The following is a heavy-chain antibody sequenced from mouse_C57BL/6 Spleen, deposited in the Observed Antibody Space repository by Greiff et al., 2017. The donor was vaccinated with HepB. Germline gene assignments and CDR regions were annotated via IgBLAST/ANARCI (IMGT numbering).Heavy chain of an antibody. Sequence: EVKLVESGGGLVKPGGSLKLSCAASGFTFSDYGMHWVRQAPEKGLEWVAYISSGSSTIYYADTVKGRFTISRDNAKNTLFLQMTSLRSEDTAMYYCARLTTYYFDYWGQGTTLTVSS. D-gene: IGHD2-1*01. CDR1: GFTFSDYG. J-gene: IGHJ2*01. CDR2: ISSGSSTI. V-gene: IGHV5-17*01. CDR3: ARLTTYYFDY.